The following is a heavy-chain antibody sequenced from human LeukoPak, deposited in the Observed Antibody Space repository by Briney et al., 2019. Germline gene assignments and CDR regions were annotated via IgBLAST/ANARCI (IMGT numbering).Heavy chain of an antibody. V-gene: IGHV4-59*01. J-gene: IGHJ4*02. CDR2: IYYSGST. Sequence: PSETLSLTCTVSGGSISSYYWSWIRQPPGKGLEWIGYIYYSGSTNYNPSLKSRVTISVDTSKNQFSLKLSSVTAADTAVYYCASSGSQGDYWGQGTLVTVSS. CDR3: ASSGSQGDY. D-gene: IGHD1-26*01. CDR1: GGSISSYY.